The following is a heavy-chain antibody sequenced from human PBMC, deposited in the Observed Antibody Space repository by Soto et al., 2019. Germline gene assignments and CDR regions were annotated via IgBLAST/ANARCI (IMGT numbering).Heavy chain of an antibody. D-gene: IGHD2-2*01. CDR3: AGEGRDIVVVPAATLLDYYYYYMDV. CDR2: IYYSGST. CDR1: GGSISSGGYY. V-gene: IGHV4-31*03. J-gene: IGHJ6*03. Sequence: PSETLSLTCTVSGGSISSGGYYWSWIRQHPGKGLEWIGYIYYSGSTYYNPSLKSRVTISVDTSKNQFSLKLSSVTAADTAVYYCAGEGRDIVVVPAATLLDYYYYYMDVWGKGTTVTVSS.